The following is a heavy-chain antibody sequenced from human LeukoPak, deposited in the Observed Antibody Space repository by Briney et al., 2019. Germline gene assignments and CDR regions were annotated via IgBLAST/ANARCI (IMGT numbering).Heavy chain of an antibody. V-gene: IGHV3-23*01. D-gene: IGHD6-19*01. CDR2: ISGSGDST. Sequence: GGSLRLSCAASGFTFSSYAMTWVRQAPGKGLEWVSAISGSGDSTNYADSVKGRFTIARDNSKNTLYLQMNSLRAEDTAVYYCAKAPYSSGNIPYYFDYWGQGTLVTVSS. CDR1: GFTFSSYA. J-gene: IGHJ4*02. CDR3: AKAPYSSGNIPYYFDY.